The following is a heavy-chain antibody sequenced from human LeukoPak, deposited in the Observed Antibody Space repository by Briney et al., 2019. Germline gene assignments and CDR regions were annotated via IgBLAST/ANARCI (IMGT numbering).Heavy chain of an antibody. CDR2: IKPNSGGT. CDR3: ARGSIEGATFDYFDY. D-gene: IGHD1-26*01. CDR1: GYTFTGYY. J-gene: IGHJ4*02. V-gene: IGHV1-2*02. Sequence: ASVKVSCKASGYTFTGYYIHWVRQAPGQGLEWMGWIKPNSGGTNYAQKFQGRVTMTRDTSISTAYMELSRLRSDDTAVYYCARGSIEGATFDYFDYWGQGTLVTVSS.